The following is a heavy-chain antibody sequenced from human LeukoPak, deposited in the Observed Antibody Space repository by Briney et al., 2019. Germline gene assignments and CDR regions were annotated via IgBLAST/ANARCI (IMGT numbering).Heavy chain of an antibody. CDR3: ARLGFYDSSGYYHDAFDI. Sequence: GGSLRLSRAASGFTFSSYAMSWVRQAPGKGLEWVTAISGSGGSTYYADSVKGRFTISRDNSKNTLYLQMNSLRAEDTAVYYCARLGFYDSSGYYHDAFDIWGQGTMVTVSS. CDR2: ISGSGGST. V-gene: IGHV3-23*01. J-gene: IGHJ3*02. CDR1: GFTFSSYA. D-gene: IGHD3-22*01.